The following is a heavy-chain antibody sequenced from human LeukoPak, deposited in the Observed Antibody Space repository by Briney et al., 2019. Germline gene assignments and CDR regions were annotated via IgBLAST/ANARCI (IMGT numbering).Heavy chain of an antibody. V-gene: IGHV4-39*01. J-gene: IGHJ4*02. D-gene: IGHD2-15*01. CDR2: IYYSGST. Sequence: PSETLSLTCTVSGGPISSSSYYWGWIRQPPGKGLEWIGSIYYSGSTNYNPSLKSRVTISVDTSKNQFSLKLSSVTAADTAVYYRARHPLYCSGGSCYPNYSDYWGQGTLVTVSS. CDR3: ARHPLYCSGGSCYPNYSDY. CDR1: GGPISSSSYY.